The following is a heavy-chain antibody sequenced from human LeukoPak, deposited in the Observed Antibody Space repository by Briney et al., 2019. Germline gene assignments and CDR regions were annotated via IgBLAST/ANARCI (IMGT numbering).Heavy chain of an antibody. J-gene: IGHJ3*01. CDR3: ASQYCGGDCKGPGAFDV. CDR2: VYNSGDT. V-gene: IGHV4-59*08. D-gene: IGHD2-21*02. Sequence: SETLSLTCTVSGGSMSAYFWSWFRQPPGKGLEWIGCVYNSGDTNYNPSLKSRLTISIDMSENQFSLRLRSVTAADTAVYYCASQYCGGDCKGPGAFDVWGQGTMVAVSS. CDR1: GGSMSAYF.